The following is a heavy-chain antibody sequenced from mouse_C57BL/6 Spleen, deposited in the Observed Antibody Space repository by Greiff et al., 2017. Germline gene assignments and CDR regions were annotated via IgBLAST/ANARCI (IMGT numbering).Heavy chain of an antibody. CDR3: ARGEGLLRGFDY. CDR1: GYSITSCYY. V-gene: IGHV3-6*01. CDR2: ISNDGSN. J-gene: IGHJ2*01. Sequence: EVKLMESGPGLVKPSQSLSLTCSVTGYSITSCYYCNWIRQFPGNKLEWMGYISNDGSNNYNPSLKNRISITRDTSKNQFFLKLNSVTTEDTATYYCARGEGLLRGFDYWGQGTTLTVSS. D-gene: IGHD1-1*01.